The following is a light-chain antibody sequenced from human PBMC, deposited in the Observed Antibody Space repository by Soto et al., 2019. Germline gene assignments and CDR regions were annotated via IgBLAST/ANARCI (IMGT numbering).Light chain of an antibody. V-gene: IGLV2-14*01. CDR2: DVT. Sequence: QSVLTRPASVSGSPGQSITISCSGTSSDVGAYNYVSWYQQHPGKAPKLIIYDVTNRPSGVSNRFSGSKSGNTASLTISGLQAEDEADYYCSSYTITTVVFGGGTKVTVL. CDR1: SSDVGAYNY. CDR3: SSYTITTVV. J-gene: IGLJ2*01.